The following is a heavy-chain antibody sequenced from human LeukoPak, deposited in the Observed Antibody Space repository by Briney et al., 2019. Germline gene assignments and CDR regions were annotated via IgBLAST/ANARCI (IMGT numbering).Heavy chain of an antibody. CDR1: GFTFDDYA. D-gene: IGHD3-22*01. V-gene: IGHV3-9*01. Sequence: GGSLRLSCAASGFTFDDYAMHWVRQPPGKGLEWVSSIGWNSENIGYADSVKGRFTISRDNAEKSLDLHMNSLRVEDTALYYCVKDISGYLMVDVDAFDVWGQGTVVTVSS. CDR3: VKDISGYLMVDVDAFDV. J-gene: IGHJ3*01. CDR2: IGWNSENI.